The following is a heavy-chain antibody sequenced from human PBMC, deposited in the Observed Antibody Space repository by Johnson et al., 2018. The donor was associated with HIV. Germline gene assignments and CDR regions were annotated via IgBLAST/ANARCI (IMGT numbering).Heavy chain of an antibody. J-gene: IGHJ3*02. CDR3: ARDSTAGPDKGLDYVGAFDI. CDR1: GFTFSSYW. V-gene: IGHV3-74*01. CDR2: INSAGSST. D-gene: IGHD4-17*01. Sequence: VQLVEPGGGVVQPGGSLRLSCAASGFTFSSYWMHWVRQAPGKGLLWVSRINSAGSSTGYADSVKGRFTISRDNAKNTLYLQMNSLRAEDTAVYYCARDSTAGPDKGLDYVGAFDIWGQGTMVTVSS.